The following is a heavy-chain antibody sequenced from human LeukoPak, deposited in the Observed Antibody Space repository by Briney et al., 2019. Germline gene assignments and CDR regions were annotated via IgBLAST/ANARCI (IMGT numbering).Heavy chain of an antibody. D-gene: IGHD4-17*01. Sequence: PSDTLSLTRILSCPSIGSGTYCWSWLRQPAWKGPEWIGRIYTSETTNSNPSLKSRVTISIPTSKNHCTRNLSDVTPPHRPVLYCVRDGYGDRKIDYWGQGTLVTVSS. CDR2: IYTSETT. CDR3: VRDGYGDRKIDY. J-gene: IGHJ4*02. V-gene: IGHV4-61*02. CDR1: CPSIGSGTYC.